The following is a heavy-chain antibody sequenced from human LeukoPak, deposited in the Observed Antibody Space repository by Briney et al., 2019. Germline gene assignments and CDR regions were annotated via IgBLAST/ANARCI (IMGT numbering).Heavy chain of an antibody. J-gene: IGHJ4*02. CDR1: GFTFSSYW. V-gene: IGHV3-74*01. D-gene: IGHD3-9*01. Sequence: GGSLRLSCAASGFTFSSYWMHWVRQAPGKGLVWVSRINSDGSSTSYADSVKGRFTISRDNAKNTLYLQMNSLRAEDTAVYYCAKDPPLFDWLLYTFNTFDYWGQGTLVTVSS. CDR3: AKDPPLFDWLLYTFNTFDY. CDR2: INSDGSST.